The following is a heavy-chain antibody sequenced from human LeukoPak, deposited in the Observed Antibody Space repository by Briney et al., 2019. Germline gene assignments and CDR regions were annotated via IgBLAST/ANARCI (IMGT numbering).Heavy chain of an antibody. V-gene: IGHV3-66*01. D-gene: IGHD5-24*01. CDR3: ARDGYNYYFDY. Sequence: GGSLRLSCAASGFTVSSNYMSWVRQAPGKGLEWVSVIYSGGSTYYADFVKGRFTISRDNSKNTLYLQMNSLRAEDTAVYYCARDGYNYYFDYWGQGTLVTVSS. CDR1: GFTVSSNY. J-gene: IGHJ4*02. CDR2: IYSGGST.